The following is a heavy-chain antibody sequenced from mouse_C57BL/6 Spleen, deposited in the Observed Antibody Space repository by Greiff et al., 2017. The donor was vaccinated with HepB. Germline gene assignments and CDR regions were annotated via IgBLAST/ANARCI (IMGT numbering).Heavy chain of an antibody. V-gene: IGHV1-7*01. J-gene: IGHJ2*01. CDR1: GYTFTSYW. D-gene: IGHD3-2*02. CDR3: ARDSSGYGY. CDR2: INPSSGYT. Sequence: VQGVESGAELAKPGASVKLSCKASGYTFTSYWMHWVKQRPGQGLEWIGYINPSSGYTKYNQKFKDKATLTADKSSSTAYTQLSSLTYEDSAVYYCARDSSGYGYWGQGTTLTVSS.